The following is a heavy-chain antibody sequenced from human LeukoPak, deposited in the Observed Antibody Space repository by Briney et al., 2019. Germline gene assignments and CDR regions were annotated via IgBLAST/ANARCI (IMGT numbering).Heavy chain of an antibody. Sequence: GGSLRLSCAGSGFNLRIYAMSWVRQAPGRGLEWVSAILPIDHTYYADSVKGRVTISRDDSKNTQDLQMSRLRAEDTALYYCAKEHPSDGWPAFDSWGQGTLVTVSS. J-gene: IGHJ4*02. V-gene: IGHV3-23*01. CDR3: AKEHPSDGWPAFDS. D-gene: IGHD5-24*01. CDR1: GFNLRIYA. CDR2: ILPIDHT.